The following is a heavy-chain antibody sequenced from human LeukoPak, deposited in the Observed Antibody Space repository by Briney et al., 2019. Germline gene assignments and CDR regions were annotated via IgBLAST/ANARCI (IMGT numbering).Heavy chain of an antibody. CDR1: GFTVSSNY. CDR2: IELDGSEK. CDR3: AKDHSSGWSSDS. J-gene: IGHJ4*02. D-gene: IGHD6-19*01. Sequence: PGGSLRLSCAASGFTVSSNYMSWVRQAPGKGLEWVANIELDGSEKYYVDSVKGRFTISRDNAKNSLYLQMNGLRAEDTAVYYCAKDHSSGWSSDSWGQGTLVTVSS. V-gene: IGHV3-7*03.